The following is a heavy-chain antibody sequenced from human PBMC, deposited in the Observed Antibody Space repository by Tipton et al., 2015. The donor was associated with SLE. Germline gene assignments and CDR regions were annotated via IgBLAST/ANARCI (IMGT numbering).Heavy chain of an antibody. CDR2: ISSSSSYT. D-gene: IGHD3-16*01. CDR3: AREGGSHDAFDI. V-gene: IGHV3-21*04. Sequence: SLRLSCAASGFTFSSYSMNWVRQAPGKGLEWVSSISSSSSYTNYADSVKGRFTISRDNAKNSLYLQMNGLRAEDTAVYYCAREGGSHDAFDIWGQGTMVTVSS. CDR1: GFTFSSYS. J-gene: IGHJ3*02.